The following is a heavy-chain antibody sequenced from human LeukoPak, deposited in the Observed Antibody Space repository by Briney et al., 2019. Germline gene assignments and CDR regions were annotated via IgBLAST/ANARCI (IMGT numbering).Heavy chain of an antibody. CDR3: AKAQAYDSSGYPFDY. V-gene: IGHV3-23*01. D-gene: IGHD3-22*01. CDR1: GFTFSSYG. Sequence: GGSLRLSCAASGFTFSSYGMSWVRRAPGKGLEWVSAISGSGGSTYYADSVKGRFTISRDNAKNTLYLQMNSLRAEDTAVYYCAKAQAYDSSGYPFDYWGQGTLVTVSS. J-gene: IGHJ4*02. CDR2: ISGSGGST.